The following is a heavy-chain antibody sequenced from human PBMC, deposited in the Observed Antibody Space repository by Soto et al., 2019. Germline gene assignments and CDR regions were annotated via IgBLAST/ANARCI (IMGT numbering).Heavy chain of an antibody. CDR3: AKTYYYGSGSYPPYYYGMDV. CDR2: ISAYNGNT. CDR1: GYTFTSYG. V-gene: IGHV1-18*01. D-gene: IGHD3-10*01. J-gene: IGHJ6*02. Sequence: ASVKVSCKASGYTFTSYGISWVRQAPGQGLEWMGWISAYNGNTNYAQKLQGRVTMTTDTSTSTAYMELRSLRSDDTAVYYCAKTYYYGSGSYPPYYYGMDVWGQGTTVTVSS.